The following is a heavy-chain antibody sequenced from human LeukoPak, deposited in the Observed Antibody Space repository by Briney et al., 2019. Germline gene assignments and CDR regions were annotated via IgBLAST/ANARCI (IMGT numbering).Heavy chain of an antibody. Sequence: GGSLRLSCAASGFTFRSYAMSWVRQAPGRGLDWVSTFSVSGGSAYYADSVKGRFTISRDNSKNTLYLQMDSLRAEDTAVYYCAKREGGSGSYRLYYFDYWGQGTLVTVSA. CDR2: FSVSGGSA. D-gene: IGHD3-10*01. V-gene: IGHV3-23*01. CDR1: GFTFRSYA. CDR3: AKREGGSGSYRLYYFDY. J-gene: IGHJ4*02.